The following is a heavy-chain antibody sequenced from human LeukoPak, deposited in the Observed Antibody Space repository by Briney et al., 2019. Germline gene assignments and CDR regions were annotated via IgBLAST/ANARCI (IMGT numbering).Heavy chain of an antibody. CDR1: GGSFSGYY. D-gene: IGHD3-3*01. Sequence: SETLSLTCAVYGGSFSGYYWSWIRQPPGKGLEWIGEINHSGSTNYNPSLKSRVTISVDTSKNQFSLKLSSVTATDTAVYYCATRRFDFWSGYSLAFDYWGQGTLVTVSS. V-gene: IGHV4-34*01. CDR3: ATRRFDFWSGYSLAFDY. CDR2: INHSGST. J-gene: IGHJ4*02.